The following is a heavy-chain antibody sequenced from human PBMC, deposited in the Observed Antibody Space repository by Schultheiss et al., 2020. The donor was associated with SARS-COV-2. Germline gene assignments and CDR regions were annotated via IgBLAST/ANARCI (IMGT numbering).Heavy chain of an antibody. V-gene: IGHV4-34*01. CDR3: ARHNFGLTGPFDY. D-gene: IGHD7-27*01. CDR1: GGSFSGYY. J-gene: IGHJ4*02. CDR2: IYHSGST. Sequence: SETLSLTCAVYGGSFSGYYWSWIRQPPGKGLEWIGSIYHSGSTYYNPSLKSRVTISVDTSKNQFSLKLSSVTAADTAVYYCARHNFGLTGPFDYWGQGTLVTVSS.